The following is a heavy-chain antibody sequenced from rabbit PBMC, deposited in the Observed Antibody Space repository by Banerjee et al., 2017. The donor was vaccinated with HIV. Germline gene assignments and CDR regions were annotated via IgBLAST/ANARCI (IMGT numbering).Heavy chain of an antibody. D-gene: IGHD4-1*01. CDR3: ARDLAGVIGWNFGL. CDR2: IYTASSGST. V-gene: IGHV1S45*01. CDR1: GLDFSSSDW. J-gene: IGHJ4*01. Sequence: ASGLDFSSSDWICWVRQAPGKGLEWIASIYTASSGSTYYASWAKGRFTISKTSSTTVTLQMTSLTAADTATYFCARDLAGVIGWNFGLWGPGTLVTVS.